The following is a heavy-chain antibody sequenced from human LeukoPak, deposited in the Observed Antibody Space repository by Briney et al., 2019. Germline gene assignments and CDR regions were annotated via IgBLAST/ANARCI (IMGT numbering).Heavy chain of an antibody. CDR2: ISGSGGST. CDR3: TKGGFGDYAFH. V-gene: IGHV3-23*01. CDR1: GFTFSSYA. Sequence: GGSLRLSCAASGFTFSSYAMSWVRQAPGKGLEWVSAISGSGGSTYYADSVKGRFTISRDNSKNTLYLQMNSLRAEDTAVYYCTKGGFGDYAFHWGQGTLVTVSS. D-gene: IGHD4-17*01. J-gene: IGHJ4*02.